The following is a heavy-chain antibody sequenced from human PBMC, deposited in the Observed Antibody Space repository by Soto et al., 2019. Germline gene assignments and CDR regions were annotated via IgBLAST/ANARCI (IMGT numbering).Heavy chain of an antibody. D-gene: IGHD6-13*01. CDR1: AYSFSSYW. V-gene: IGHV5-51*01. J-gene: IGHJ4*02. CDR2: IYPGDSYA. Sequence: PGESLKISCKGSAYSFSSYWIAWVRQMPGKGLEWMGIIYPGDSYARYSPSFQGQVTVSADKSINTAYLQWSSLKASDTAMYFCGGRAAEGTQHYFDYWGQGTLVTVSS. CDR3: GGRAAEGTQHYFDY.